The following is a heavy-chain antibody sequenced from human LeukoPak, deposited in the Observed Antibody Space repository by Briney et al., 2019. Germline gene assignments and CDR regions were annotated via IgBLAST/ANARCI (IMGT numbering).Heavy chain of an antibody. CDR2: IIPIFGTA. J-gene: IGHJ6*03. CDR3: ARVLLVYGDYYYMDV. V-gene: IGHV1-69*13. D-gene: IGHD2-15*01. Sequence: ASVKVSCKASGGTFSSCAISWVRQAPGQGLEWMGGIIPIFGTANYAQKFQGRVTITADESTSTAYMELSSLRSEDTAVYYCARVLLVYGDYYYMDVWGKGTTVTVSS. CDR1: GGTFSSCA.